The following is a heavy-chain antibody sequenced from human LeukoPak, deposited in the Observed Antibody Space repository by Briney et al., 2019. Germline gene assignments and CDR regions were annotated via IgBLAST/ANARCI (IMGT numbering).Heavy chain of an antibody. CDR3: ARTTWDTVMIHTPPFDQ. Sequence: GGSLRLSCAVSGVGVSSNYMTWVRQAPGKGLQWVSVIYTGGNTHYVDSVRGRFIISRGTSKNTLYLQMNSLRSDDTAVYFCARTTWDTVMIHTPPFDQWGQGTLVTVSS. V-gene: IGHV3-66*01. CDR2: IYTGGNT. J-gene: IGHJ4*02. CDR1: GVGVSSNY. D-gene: IGHD4-17*01.